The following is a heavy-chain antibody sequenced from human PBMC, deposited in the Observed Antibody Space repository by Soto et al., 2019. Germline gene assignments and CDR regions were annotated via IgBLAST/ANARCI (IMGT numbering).Heavy chain of an antibody. Sequence: WASVKVSCKASGYTFTSYYMHWVRQAPGQGLEWMGIINPSGGSTSYAQKFQGRFTISRDNSMNTLYLQMNSLGAEDTAVYYCAKSALAAAGTGPFDYWGQGTLVTVSS. V-gene: IGHV1-46*01. CDR3: AKSALAAAGTGPFDY. CDR2: INPSGGST. CDR1: GYTFTSYY. J-gene: IGHJ4*02. D-gene: IGHD6-13*01.